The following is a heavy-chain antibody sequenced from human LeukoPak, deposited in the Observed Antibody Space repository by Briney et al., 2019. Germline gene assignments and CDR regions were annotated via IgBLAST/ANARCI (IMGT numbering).Heavy chain of an antibody. D-gene: IGHD3-10*01. CDR2: IFVGSGNT. Sequence: GASVTVSCKASGFTFTSSAMQWVRQARGQGLEWIGFIFVGSGNTNYAQKFQERVTITRDISTSTTYMALSSLYFEVTAVYDCASRLPYYAVARSSNAFDIWGQGTMVTVSS. J-gene: IGHJ3*02. CDR3: ASRLPYYAVARSSNAFDI. V-gene: IGHV1-58*02. CDR1: GFTFTSSA.